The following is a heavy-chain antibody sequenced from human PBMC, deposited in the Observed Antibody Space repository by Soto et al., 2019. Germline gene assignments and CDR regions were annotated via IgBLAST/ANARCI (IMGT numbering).Heavy chain of an antibody. J-gene: IGHJ1*01. D-gene: IGHD3-22*01. CDR2: ISRSGDVI. CDR3: VRDSSGSIEYFQR. V-gene: IGHV3-48*03. Sequence: GGSLRLSCAGSGFTFSSYEMNWVRQAPGKGLEWVSYISRSGDVIYYADSVKGRFTVSRDNAKNSLYLQMNSLRAEDTAVYYCVRDSSGSIEYFQRWGQGNLVTVSS. CDR1: GFTFSSYE.